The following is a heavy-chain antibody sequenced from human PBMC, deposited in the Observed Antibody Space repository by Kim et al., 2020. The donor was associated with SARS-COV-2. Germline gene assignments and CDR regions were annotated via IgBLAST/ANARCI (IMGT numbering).Heavy chain of an antibody. CDR2: IGTNGGIT. CDR1: GFTISSYR. V-gene: IGHV3-23*01. J-gene: IGHJ4*02. CDR3: ARRREDRAYLRGLDS. D-gene: IGHD1-26*01. Sequence: GGSLRLSCAASGFTISSYRMNWVRQAPGKGLEWVSGIGTNGGITNYADSVKGRFTMSRDNAKNTVYLQMNSLRAEDTAVYYCARRREDRAYLRGLDSWGQGTLVTVSS.